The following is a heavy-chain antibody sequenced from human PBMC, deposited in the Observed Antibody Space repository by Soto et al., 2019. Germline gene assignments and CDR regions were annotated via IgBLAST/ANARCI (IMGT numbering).Heavy chain of an antibody. CDR2: IKQDGSEK. D-gene: IGHD6-13*01. J-gene: IGHJ4*02. Sequence: RLSCAASGFTFSSYWMSWVRQAPGNGLEWVANIKQDGSEKYYVDSVKGRFTISRDNAKNSLYLQMNSLRAEDTAVYYCARLQYSSSWYPLYYFDYWGQGTLVTVSS. CDR3: ARLQYSSSWYPLYYFDY. CDR1: GFTFSSYW. V-gene: IGHV3-7*03.